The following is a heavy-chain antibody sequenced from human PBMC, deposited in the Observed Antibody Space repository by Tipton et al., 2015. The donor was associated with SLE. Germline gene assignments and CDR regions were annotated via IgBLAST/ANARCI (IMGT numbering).Heavy chain of an antibody. V-gene: IGHV4-34*01. CDR2: INHSGST. CDR1: GGSFSGYY. CDR3: VRGGCTGGVCYHNWFDP. D-gene: IGHD2-8*02. Sequence: TLSLTCAVYGGSFSGYYWSWIRQPPGKGLEWIGEINHSGSTNYNPSLKSRVTISVDTSKNQFSLKLSSVTAADTAVYYCVRGGCTGGVCYHNWFDPWGQGTLVTVSS. J-gene: IGHJ5*02.